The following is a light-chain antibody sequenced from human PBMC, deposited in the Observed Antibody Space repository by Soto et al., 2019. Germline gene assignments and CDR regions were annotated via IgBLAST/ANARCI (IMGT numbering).Light chain of an antibody. CDR2: GNS. CDR3: QSYDSSLSGYV. CDR1: SSNIGAGYD. J-gene: IGLJ1*01. V-gene: IGLV1-40*01. Sequence: QPVLTQPPSVSGAPGQKVTISCTGSSSNIGAGYDVNWYHQLPGTAPKLLIHGNSNRPSGVPDRFSGSKSGTSASLAITGLQAEDEADYFCQSYDSSLSGYVFGTGTKLTVL.